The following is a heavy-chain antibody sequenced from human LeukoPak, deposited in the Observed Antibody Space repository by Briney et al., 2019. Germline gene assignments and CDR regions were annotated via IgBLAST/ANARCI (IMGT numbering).Heavy chain of an antibody. V-gene: IGHV1-46*01. CDR3: ARDLRSSSWYP. CDR1: GYTFTSYY. Sequence: ASVKVSCKASGYTFTSYYMHWVRQAPGQGLEWMGIINPSGGSTSYAQKFQGRVTMTRDMSTSTAYMELRSLRSDDTAVYYCARDLRSSSWYPWGQGTLVTVSS. D-gene: IGHD6-13*01. J-gene: IGHJ5*02. CDR2: INPSGGST.